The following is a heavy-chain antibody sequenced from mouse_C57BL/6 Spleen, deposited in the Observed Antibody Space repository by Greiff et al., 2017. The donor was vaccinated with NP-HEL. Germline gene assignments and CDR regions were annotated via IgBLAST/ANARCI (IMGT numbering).Heavy chain of an antibody. CDR2: IYPGSGNT. J-gene: IGHJ4*01. Sequence: QVQLQQSGPELVKPGASVKISCKASGYSFTSYYIHWVKQRPGQGLEWIGWIYPGSGNTKYNEQVKGQATLTADTSSSTAYMKLSSLTSEDSAVYYCARNYYGSNYDYAMDYWGQGTSVTVSS. V-gene: IGHV1-66*01. CDR1: GYSFTSYY. D-gene: IGHD1-1*01. CDR3: ARNYYGSNYDYAMDY.